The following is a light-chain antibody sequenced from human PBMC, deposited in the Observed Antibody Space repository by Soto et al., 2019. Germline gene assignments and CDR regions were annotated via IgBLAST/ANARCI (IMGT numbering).Light chain of an antibody. Sequence: EIVLTQSPGTLSLSPGERATLSCRASQSVSSSYLAWYQQKPGQAPRLLIYGASSRATGIPDRFSGSGSGTDFTITISRLEPEDFAVYYSKQYGSSTKTFGQGTKVEIK. CDR3: KQYGSSTKT. V-gene: IGKV3-20*01. CDR2: GAS. J-gene: IGKJ1*01. CDR1: QSVSSSY.